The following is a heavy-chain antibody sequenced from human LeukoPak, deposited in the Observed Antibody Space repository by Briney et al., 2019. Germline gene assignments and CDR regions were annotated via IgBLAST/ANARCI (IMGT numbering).Heavy chain of an antibody. CDR1: GFTFSSYA. V-gene: IGHV3-23*01. CDR3: AKSRFVVVPAAHFDY. CDR2: ISGSGGST. J-gene: IGHJ4*02. D-gene: IGHD2-2*01. Sequence: GGSLRLSCAASGFTFSSYAMSWVRQAPGKGLEWVSAISGSGGSTYYADSVKGRFTISRDNSENTLYLQMNSLRAEDTAVYYCAKSRFVVVPAAHFDYWGQGTLVTVSS.